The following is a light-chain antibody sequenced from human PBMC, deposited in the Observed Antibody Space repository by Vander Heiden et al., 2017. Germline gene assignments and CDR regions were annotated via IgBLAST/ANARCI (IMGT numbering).Light chain of an antibody. CDR2: AAS. CDR1: QGISSY. V-gene: IGKV1-9*01. CDR3: QQLNSYPPWT. J-gene: IGKJ1*01. Sequence: SPSFLSASVGDRVTITCRASQGISSYLAWYQQKPGKAPKLLIYAASTLQSGVPSRFSGSGSGTEFTLTISSRQPEDFATYYCQQLNSYPPWTFGQGTKVEIK.